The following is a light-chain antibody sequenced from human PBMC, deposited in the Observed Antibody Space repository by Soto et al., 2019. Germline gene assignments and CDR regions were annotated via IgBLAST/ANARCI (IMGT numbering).Light chain of an antibody. J-gene: IGKJ4*01. CDR1: QTICTY. Sequence: DIQMTQSPSSLSASVGDRVTITCRASQTICTYVTWYQQKPGKAPKALISDASTLQSGVPSRFSGSGSGTDFTLIISSLQPEDIATYHCQQSFSSLLSFGGGTQVEIK. CDR2: DAS. V-gene: IGKV1-39*01. CDR3: QQSFSSLLS.